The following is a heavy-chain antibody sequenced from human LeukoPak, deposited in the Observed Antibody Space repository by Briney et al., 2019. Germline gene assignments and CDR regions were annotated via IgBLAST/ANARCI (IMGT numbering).Heavy chain of an antibody. V-gene: IGHV4-61*08. J-gene: IGHJ3*02. D-gene: IGHD2-15*01. Sequence: PSQTLSLTCAVSGGSISSGGYYWSWIRQPPGKGLEWIGYIYYSGSTNYNPSLKSRVTISVDTSKNQFSLKLSSVTAADTAVYYCARAGRIAFDIWGQGTMVTVSS. CDR2: IYYSGST. CDR3: ARAGRIAFDI. CDR1: GGSISSGGYY.